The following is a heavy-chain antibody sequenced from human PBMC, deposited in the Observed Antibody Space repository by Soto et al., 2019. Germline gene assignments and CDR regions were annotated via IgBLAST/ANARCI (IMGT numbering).Heavy chain of an antibody. CDR2: ISSTTNYI. Sequence: WWSLRLSCWASGFTFTSYSMNWFRQAPGKGLEWVSSISSTTNYIYYGDSMKGRFTISRDNAKNSLYLEMNSLRAEDTAVYYCARESEDLTSNFDYWGQGTLVTVSS. V-gene: IGHV3-21*06. J-gene: IGHJ4*02. CDR1: GFTFTSYS. CDR3: ARESEDLTSNFDY.